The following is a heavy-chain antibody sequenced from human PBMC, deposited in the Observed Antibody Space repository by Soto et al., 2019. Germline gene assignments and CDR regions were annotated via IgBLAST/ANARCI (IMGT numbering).Heavy chain of an antibody. CDR3: ATVISSGAYYYYYGMDV. Sequence: VASVKVSCKVSGYTLTELSMHWVRQAPGKGLEWMGGFDPEDGETIYAQKFQGRVTMTEDTSTDTAYMELSSLRPEDTAVYYCATVISSGAYYYYYGMDVWGQGTTVTVSS. CDR2: FDPEDGET. D-gene: IGHD3-10*01. J-gene: IGHJ6*02. V-gene: IGHV1-24*01. CDR1: GYTLTELS.